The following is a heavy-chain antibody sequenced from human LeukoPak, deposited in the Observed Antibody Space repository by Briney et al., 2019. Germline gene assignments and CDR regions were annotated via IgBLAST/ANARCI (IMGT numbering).Heavy chain of an antibody. J-gene: IGHJ4*02. V-gene: IGHV3-11*01. Sequence: GGSLRLSCTASGFSFSDHYMTWMRQAPGKGLEWISYITSSGRSTDYADSVKGRFIISRDNAMNSLFLQMSSLRVDDTAFYYCTRDPDYGDPDWGQGTLVTVSS. CDR1: GFSFSDHY. CDR3: TRDPDYGDPD. D-gene: IGHD2-21*01. CDR2: ITSSGRST.